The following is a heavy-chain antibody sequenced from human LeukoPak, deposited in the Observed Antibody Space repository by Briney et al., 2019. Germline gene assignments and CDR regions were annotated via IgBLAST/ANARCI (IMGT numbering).Heavy chain of an antibody. J-gene: IGHJ5*02. CDR1: GFTFDDYA. CDR3: AKGDYDSSGYRGGNWFDP. V-gene: IGHV3-9*01. D-gene: IGHD3-22*01. CDR2: ISWNSGSI. Sequence: PGRSLRLSCAASGFTFDDYAMHWVRQAPGKGLEWVSGISWNSGSIGYADSVKGRFTISRDNAKNPLYLQMNSLRAEDTALYYCAKGDYDSSGYRGGNWFDPWGQGTLVTVSS.